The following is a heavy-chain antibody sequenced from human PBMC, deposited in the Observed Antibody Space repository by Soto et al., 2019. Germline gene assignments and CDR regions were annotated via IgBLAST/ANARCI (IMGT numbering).Heavy chain of an antibody. CDR3: ARSPRAATGSLDY. D-gene: IGHD2-15*01. CDR1: GYTFFNYG. Sequence: QVQLVQSGAEVKNPGASVKVSCKASGYTFFNYGITWVRQAPGQGLEWMGWISAYNGNRNYAQKFQGRVTMTTDTSTSTAHMALRPLRSDDTAVYYCARSPRAATGSLDYWGQGTLVNASS. J-gene: IGHJ4*02. V-gene: IGHV1-18*01. CDR2: ISAYNGNR.